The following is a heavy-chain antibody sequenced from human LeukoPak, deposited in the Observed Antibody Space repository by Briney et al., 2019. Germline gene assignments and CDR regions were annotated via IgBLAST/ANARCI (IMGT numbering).Heavy chain of an antibody. J-gene: IGHJ5*02. CDR1: GYTFTSYG. Sequence: ASVKVSCKASGYTFTSYGISWVRQAPEQGLEWMGWISAYNGNTNYAQKLQGRVTMTTDTSTSTAYMELRSLRSDDTAVYYCARDLSSVVVPAAILGSWGQGTLVTVSS. CDR3: ARDLSSVVVPAAILGS. CDR2: ISAYNGNT. D-gene: IGHD2-2*01. V-gene: IGHV1-18*01.